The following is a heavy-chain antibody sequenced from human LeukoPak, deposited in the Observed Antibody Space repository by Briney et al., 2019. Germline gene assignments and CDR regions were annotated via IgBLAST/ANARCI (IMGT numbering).Heavy chain of an antibody. CDR3: ASDTNLYYYDSSGYLYGMDV. D-gene: IGHD3-22*01. CDR2: ISSSSSTI. J-gene: IGHJ6*02. V-gene: IGHV3-48*01. CDR1: GFTVSSNY. Sequence: GGSLRLSCAASGFTVSSNYMNWVRQAPGKGLEWVSYISSSSSTIYYADSVKGRFTISRDNAKNSLYLQMNSLRAEDTAVYYCASDTNLYYYDSSGYLYGMDVWGQGTTVTVSS.